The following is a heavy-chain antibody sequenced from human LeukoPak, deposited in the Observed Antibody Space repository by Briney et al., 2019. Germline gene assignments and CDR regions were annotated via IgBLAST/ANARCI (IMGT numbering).Heavy chain of an antibody. CDR1: GFTFSDYY. CDR2: ISGSGDSK. Sequence: PGGSLRPSCAASGFTFSDYYMSWIRQAPGKGLEWVSDISGSGDSKFYTDSVKGRFTISRDNAKNSLYLQMNSLRAEDTAVYYCARRTYSNYFFDYWGQGTLVTVSS. CDR3: ARRTYSNYFFDY. J-gene: IGHJ4*02. D-gene: IGHD4-11*01. V-gene: IGHV3-11*01.